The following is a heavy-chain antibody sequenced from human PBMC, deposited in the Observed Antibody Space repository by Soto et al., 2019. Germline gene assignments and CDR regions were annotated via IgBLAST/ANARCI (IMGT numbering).Heavy chain of an antibody. CDR2: IQYDGSKK. J-gene: IGHJ5*01. CDR3: AKDLEVVGANRWGYDS. V-gene: IGHV3-30*02. D-gene: IGHD1-26*01. CDR1: GFTFRNYG. Sequence: GGSLRLSCEASGFTFRNYGMHWVRQTPVKGLEWVAGIQYDGSKKYYAESVKGRFTISRDNSKNTLYLEIDSLRAEDTAVYYCAKDLEVVGANRWGYDSWGQGTLVTV.